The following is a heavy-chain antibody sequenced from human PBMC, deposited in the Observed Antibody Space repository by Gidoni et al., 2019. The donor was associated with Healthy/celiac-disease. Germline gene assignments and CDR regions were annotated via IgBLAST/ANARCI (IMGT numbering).Heavy chain of an antibody. V-gene: IGHV1-69*04. CDR2: IMPILSIA. J-gene: IGHJ4*02. CDR3: ARGGVVTAAMREIGMAKMLETGDY. Sequence: QVQLVQSGAEVKKPGSSVKVSCEASGGTFSSYTISWVRRAPGRGLEWMGRIMPILSIANYGKKFQARFTNTADKSSSTAYMKLSSLRTEDMAVYYCARGGVVTAAMREIGMAKMLETGDYWGQGTLVTVSS. D-gene: IGHD2-2*01. CDR1: GGTFSSYT.